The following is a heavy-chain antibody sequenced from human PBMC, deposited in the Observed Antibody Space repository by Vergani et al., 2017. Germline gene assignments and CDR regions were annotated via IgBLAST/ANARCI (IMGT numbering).Heavy chain of an antibody. CDR2: ISGSSSTI. CDR3: VKGKGTLEN. D-gene: IGHD1-7*01. J-gene: IGHJ4*02. Sequence: EVQLVESGGDLVQPGGSLRLSCVASGFPFSGYSMNWVGQAPDKRLEWLSYISGSSSTIYYADSVKGRFTISRDNSKNMVYIQMNSLRPEDTAVYYCVKGKGTLENWGQGTLVTVSS. CDR1: GFPFSGYS. V-gene: IGHV3-48*01.